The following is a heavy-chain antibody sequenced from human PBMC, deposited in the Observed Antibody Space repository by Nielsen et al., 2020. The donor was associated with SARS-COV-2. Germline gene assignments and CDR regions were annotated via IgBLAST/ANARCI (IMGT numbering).Heavy chain of an antibody. J-gene: IGHJ3*02. CDR2: ISYDGSNK. V-gene: IGHV3-30*14. D-gene: IGHD1-26*01. Sequence: GGSLRLSCAASGFTFSSYAMHWVRQAPGKGLEWVAVISYDGSNKYYADSVKGRFIISRDNSKNTLYLQMNSLRAEDTAVYYCAGAPRLGGAFDIWGQGTMVTVSS. CDR3: AGAPRLGGAFDI. CDR1: GFTFSSYA.